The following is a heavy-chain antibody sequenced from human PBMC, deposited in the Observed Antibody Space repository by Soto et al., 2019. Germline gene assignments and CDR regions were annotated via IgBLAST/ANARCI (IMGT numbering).Heavy chain of an antibody. CDR2: IWYDGSNK. CDR1: GFTFSSYG. J-gene: IGHJ6*02. CDR3: ARDAHCSSTSCTYYYYGMDV. Sequence: SLRLSCAASGFTFSSYGMHWVRQAPGKGLEWVAVIWYDGSNKYYADSVKGRFTISRDNSKNTLYLQMNSLRAEDTAVYYCARDAHCSSTSCTYYYYGMDVWGQGTTVTVSS. V-gene: IGHV3-33*01. D-gene: IGHD2-2*01.